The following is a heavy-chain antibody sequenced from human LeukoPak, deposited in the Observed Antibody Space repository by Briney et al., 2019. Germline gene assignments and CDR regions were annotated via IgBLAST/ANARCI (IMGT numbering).Heavy chain of an antibody. CDR2: ISYDGSNK. CDR3: ARDLQYYGSGSYYNVDYYYGMDV. CDR1: GFTFSSYA. V-gene: IGHV3-30-3*01. D-gene: IGHD3-10*01. Sequence: PGRSLRLSCAASGFTFSSYAMHWVRQAPGKGLEWVAVISYDGSNKYYADSVKGRFTISRDNSKNTLYLQMNSLRAEDTAVYYCARDLQYYGSGSYYNVDYYYGMDVWGQGTTVTVSS. J-gene: IGHJ6*02.